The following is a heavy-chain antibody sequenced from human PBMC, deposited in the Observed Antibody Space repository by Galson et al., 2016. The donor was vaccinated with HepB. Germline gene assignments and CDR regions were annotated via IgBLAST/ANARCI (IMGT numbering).Heavy chain of an antibody. D-gene: IGHD3-9*01. CDR2: VSYDGNHK. Sequence: SLRLSCAASGFTFSYYGMHWVRQAPGKGLEWVAVVSYDGNHKSFADSVKGRFTISRDNSKNTLFLQVNSLRAEDTAVYYCAKVGRAYYDIFNGVDWYFDLWGRGTLVTVSS. CDR1: GFTFSYYG. V-gene: IGHV3-30*18. J-gene: IGHJ2*01. CDR3: AKVGRAYYDIFNGVDWYFDL.